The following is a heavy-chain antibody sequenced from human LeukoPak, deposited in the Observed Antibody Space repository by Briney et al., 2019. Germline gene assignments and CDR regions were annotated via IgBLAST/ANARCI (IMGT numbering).Heavy chain of an antibody. CDR2: TYYRSQQWHS. V-gene: IGHV6-1*01. CDR1: GDSVSSNGAS. J-gene: IGHJ4*02. D-gene: IGHD3-3*01. Sequence: SQTLSLTYAISGDSVSSNGASWNWIRQSPSRGLEWLGRTYYRSQQWHSDYAPSVKGRITLNPDASKNQFSLQLNSMTPEDTAVYYCGRETDFGVVTNWGQGTLVTVSS. CDR3: GRETDFGVVTN.